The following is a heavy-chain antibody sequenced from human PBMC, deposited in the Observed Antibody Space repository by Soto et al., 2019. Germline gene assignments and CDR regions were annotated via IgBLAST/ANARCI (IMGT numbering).Heavy chain of an antibody. J-gene: IGHJ4*02. CDR1: GFIFSSYG. CDR2: IWHDASNQ. D-gene: IGHD1-26*01. CDR3: ARDPIGPGIFDY. Sequence: PXGSLRLSCVAAGFIFSSYGMRWVRQAPGKGLEWVAVIWHDASNQYYADSVKGRFAISRDNTRDTMYLQMNSLRAEDTAVYYCARDPIGPGIFDYWGQGALVTVSS. V-gene: IGHV3-33*01.